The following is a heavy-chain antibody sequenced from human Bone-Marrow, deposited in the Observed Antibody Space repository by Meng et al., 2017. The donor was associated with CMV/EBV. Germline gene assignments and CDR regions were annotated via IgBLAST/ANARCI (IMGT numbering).Heavy chain of an antibody. J-gene: IGHJ6*02. D-gene: IGHD1-26*01. Sequence: SVKVSCKASGGTFNSYAISWVRQAPGQGLEWMGGIIPIFGTANYAQKFQGRVTITTDESTSTAYMELSSLRSEDTAGYYCARDKGGADYYYGMDVWGQGTTVTVSS. CDR2: IIPIFGTA. V-gene: IGHV1-69*05. CDR3: ARDKGGADYYYGMDV. CDR1: GGTFNSYA.